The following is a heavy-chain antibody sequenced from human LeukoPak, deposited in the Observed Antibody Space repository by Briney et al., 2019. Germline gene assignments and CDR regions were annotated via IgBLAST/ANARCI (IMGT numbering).Heavy chain of an antibody. CDR1: GFTFSTFA. V-gene: IGHV3-23*01. CDR3: AKDVHPLSGSYLAY. CDR2: ISDTGTTT. D-gene: IGHD1-26*01. Sequence: GGSLRLSCAASGFTFSTFAMSWVRQAPGKGLEWVSSISDTGTTTYYADSVKGRFTISRDNSKNTLYLQVNSLRAEDTAVYYCAKDVHPLSGSYLAYWGQGTLVTVSS. J-gene: IGHJ4*02.